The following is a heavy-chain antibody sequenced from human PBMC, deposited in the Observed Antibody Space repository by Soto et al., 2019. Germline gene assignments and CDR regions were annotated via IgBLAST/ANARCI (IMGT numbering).Heavy chain of an antibody. CDR3: ARVSDGYFDY. Sequence: GGSLRLSCTASGFTFSDYYMSWIRQVPGKRLEWLSYISGVGSYSNYADSLKGRFTISRDHAKNSLFLQMNSLRAEDTAVYFCARVSDGYFDYWGPGTLVTVSS. V-gene: IGHV3-11*03. J-gene: IGHJ4*02. CDR2: ISGVGSYS. CDR1: GFTFSDYY.